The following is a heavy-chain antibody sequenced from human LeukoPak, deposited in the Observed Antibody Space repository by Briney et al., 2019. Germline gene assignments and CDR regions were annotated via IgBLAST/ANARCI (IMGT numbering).Heavy chain of an antibody. V-gene: IGHV1-69*04. D-gene: IGHD1-26*01. CDR1: GGTFSSYA. Sequence: SVKVSCKASGGTFSSYAISWVRQAPGQGLEWMGRIIPILGIANYAQKFQGRVTITADKSTSTAYMELSSLRSEDTAVYYCARRYSGSVFDYWGQGTLVTVSS. CDR3: ARRYSGSVFDY. CDR2: IIPILGIA. J-gene: IGHJ4*02.